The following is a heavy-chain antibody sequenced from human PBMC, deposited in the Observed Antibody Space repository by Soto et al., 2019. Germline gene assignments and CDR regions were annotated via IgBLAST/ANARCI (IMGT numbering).Heavy chain of an antibody. Sequence: QVQLQESGPGLVKPSETLSLTCTVSGGSINTYYWNWIRQPPGKGLEWIAYIYYNGNTDSNPSLESRVNISLDAPKKQLSLKLSSVTAADTAVYYCARGYHGYSYANFDYWGQGILVTVSS. CDR2: IYYNGNT. J-gene: IGHJ4*02. V-gene: IGHV4-59*01. CDR1: GGSINTYY. CDR3: ARGYHGYSYANFDY. D-gene: IGHD5-18*01.